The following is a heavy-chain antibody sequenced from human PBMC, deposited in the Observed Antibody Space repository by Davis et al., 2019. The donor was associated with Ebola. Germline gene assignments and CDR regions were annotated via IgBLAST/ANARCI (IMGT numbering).Heavy chain of an antibody. Sequence: GESLKISCAASGFTFSSYAMSWVRQASGKGLEWVGRIRSKANSYATAYAASVKGRFTISRDDSKNTAYLQMNSLKTEDTAVYYCSAWITMVQGVIGRNGMDVWGQGTTVTVSS. V-gene: IGHV3-73*01. CDR1: GFTFSSYA. CDR2: IRSKANSYAT. J-gene: IGHJ6*02. CDR3: SAWITMVQGVIGRNGMDV. D-gene: IGHD3-10*01.